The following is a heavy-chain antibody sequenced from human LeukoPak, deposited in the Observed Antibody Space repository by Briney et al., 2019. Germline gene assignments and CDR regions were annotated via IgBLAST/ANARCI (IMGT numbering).Heavy chain of an antibody. CDR2: IKHSGSDK. J-gene: IGHJ3*01. CDR3: ASFDWDHNAFDF. CDR1: GFTFSSYW. Sequence: TGGSLRLSCAASGFTFSSYWMSWVRQAPGKGLEWVANIKHSGSDKYYVDSVKGRFTISRDNAKNSLSLHMNSLRVEDTAVYYCASFDWDHNAFDFWGQGTMVTISS. D-gene: IGHD3-9*01. V-gene: IGHV3-7*01.